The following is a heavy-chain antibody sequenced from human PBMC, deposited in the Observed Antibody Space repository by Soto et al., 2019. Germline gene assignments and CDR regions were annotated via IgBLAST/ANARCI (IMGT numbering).Heavy chain of an antibody. J-gene: IGHJ4*02. Sequence: QVQLLESGPGLVKVSGTLSLTCAVSGGSIRSSNWWSWVRQPPGKGLEWIGEIYHSGRTNYNPSLRSRVTMSVDKSKNQFSLKLTSVTAADTAVYYCAMDVELATIGSLDYWGQGALVIVSS. V-gene: IGHV4-4*02. CDR1: GGSIRSSNW. CDR3: AMDVELATIGSLDY. CDR2: IYHSGRT. D-gene: IGHD2-2*03.